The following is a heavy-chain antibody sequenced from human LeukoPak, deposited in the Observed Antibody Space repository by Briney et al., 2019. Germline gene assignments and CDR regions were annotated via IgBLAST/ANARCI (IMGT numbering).Heavy chain of an antibody. CDR1: GFTFSSYA. CDR2: ISYDGSNK. J-gene: IGHJ4*02. CDR3: AREGYDYGDYYFDY. Sequence: GGSLRLSCAASGFTFSSYAMHWVRQAPGTGLEGVAVISYDGSNKYYADSVKGRFTISRDNSKNTLYLQMNSLRAEDTAVYYCAREGYDYGDYYFDYWGQGTLVTVSS. D-gene: IGHD4-17*01. V-gene: IGHV3-30-3*01.